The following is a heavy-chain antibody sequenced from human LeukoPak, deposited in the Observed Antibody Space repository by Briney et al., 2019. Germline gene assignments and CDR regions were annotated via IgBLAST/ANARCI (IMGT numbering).Heavy chain of an antibody. J-gene: IGHJ4*02. CDR2: ISGSGGST. Sequence: GGSLRLSCAASGFTFSSYAMSWVRQAPGKGLEWASSISGSGGSTYYADSVKGRFTISRDNSKNTLYLQMNSLRDEDTAVYYCAKDDHGGSGWRDYFDYWGQGTLVTVST. CDR3: AKDDHGGSGWRDYFDY. V-gene: IGHV3-23*01. D-gene: IGHD6-19*01. CDR1: GFTFSSYA.